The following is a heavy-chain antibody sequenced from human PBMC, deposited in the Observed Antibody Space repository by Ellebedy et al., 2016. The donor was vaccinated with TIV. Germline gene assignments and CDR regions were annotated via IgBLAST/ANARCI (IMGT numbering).Heavy chain of an antibody. CDR2: ISSSSSYI. D-gene: IGHD3-10*01. CDR1: GFTFSIYS. J-gene: IGHJ6*02. Sequence: PGGSLRLSCAASGFTFSIYSMNWVRQAPGKGLEWVSSISSSSSYIYYADSVKGRFTISKDNAKNLVYLQMNSLRAEDTAVYYCARDRGLTLVRGVINHYYGMDVWGQGTTVTVSS. V-gene: IGHV3-21*06. CDR3: ARDRGLTLVRGVINHYYGMDV.